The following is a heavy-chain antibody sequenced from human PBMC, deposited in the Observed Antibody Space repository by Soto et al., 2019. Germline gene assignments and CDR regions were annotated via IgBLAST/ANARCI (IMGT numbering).Heavy chain of an antibody. CDR1: GYTVTSYW. D-gene: IGHD3-10*01. Sequence: EALQISCERSGYTVTSYWSSWVRQMPGKGLEWMGIIYPGDSDTRYSPSFQGQVTISADKSISTAYLQWSSLKASDTAMYYCARHLVRGTLYYFPGTAVRRQGTTVPVTS. CDR2: IYPGDSDT. V-gene: IGHV5-51*01. J-gene: IGHJ6*02. CDR3: ARHLVRGTLYYFPGTAV.